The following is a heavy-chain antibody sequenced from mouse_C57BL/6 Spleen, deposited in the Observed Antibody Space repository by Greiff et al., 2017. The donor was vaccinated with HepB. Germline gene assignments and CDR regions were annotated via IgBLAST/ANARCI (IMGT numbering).Heavy chain of an antibody. CDR3: ARTLTTVVAPFDY. D-gene: IGHD1-1*01. CDR1: GYTFTSYW. CDR2: IYPGSGST. Sequence: VQLQQPGAELVKPGASVKMSCKASGYTFTSYWITWVKQRPGQGLEWIGDIYPGSGSTNYNEKFKSKATLTVDTSSSTAYMQLSSLTSEDSAVYYCARTLTTVVAPFDYWGQGTTRTVSS. V-gene: IGHV1-55*01. J-gene: IGHJ2*01.